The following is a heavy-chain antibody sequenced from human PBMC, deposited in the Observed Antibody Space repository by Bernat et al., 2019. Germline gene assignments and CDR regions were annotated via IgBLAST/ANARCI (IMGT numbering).Heavy chain of an antibody. D-gene: IGHD1-26*01. CDR1: GFTFSSYG. CDR3: AIGGGSYSQSLHFDI. CDR2: IRYDGSDE. Sequence: QVQLVESGGGVVQPGGSLRLSCAASGFTFSSYGMHWVRQAPGKGLEWVAFIRYDGSDEYYVDSVKGRFTISRDTSKNTLYLQMNSLRAEDTAVYYCAIGGGSYSQSLHFDIWGQGTVVSVSS. J-gene: IGHJ3*02. V-gene: IGHV3-30*02.